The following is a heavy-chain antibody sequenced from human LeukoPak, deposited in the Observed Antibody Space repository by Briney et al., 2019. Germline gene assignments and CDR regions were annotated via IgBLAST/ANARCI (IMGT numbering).Heavy chain of an antibody. D-gene: IGHD3-22*01. CDR3: ARVGGGYYYDSSGYYDDY. J-gene: IGHJ4*02. CDR1: GFTFSDYN. Sequence: GGSLRLSCSASGFTFSDYNMNWVRQAPGKGLEWVSYISRSSSSIHYADSVKGRFTISRDNAKNTLYLQMNSLRAEDTAVYYCARVGGGYYYDSSGYYDDYWGQGTLVTVSS. V-gene: IGHV3-48*04. CDR2: ISRSSSSI.